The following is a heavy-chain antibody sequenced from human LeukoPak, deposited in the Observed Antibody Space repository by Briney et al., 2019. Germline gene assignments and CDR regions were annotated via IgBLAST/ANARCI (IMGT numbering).Heavy chain of an antibody. CDR2: IYYSGST. CDR1: GGSISSSSYY. D-gene: IGHD6-19*01. Sequence: PSETLSLTCTVSGGSISSSSYYWGWIRQPPGQGLEWIGSIYYSGSTYYNPSLKSRVTISVDTSKNQFSLKLSSVTAADTAVYYCARHLSVAGTMSDYWGQGTLVTVSS. J-gene: IGHJ4*02. V-gene: IGHV4-39*01. CDR3: ARHLSVAGTMSDY.